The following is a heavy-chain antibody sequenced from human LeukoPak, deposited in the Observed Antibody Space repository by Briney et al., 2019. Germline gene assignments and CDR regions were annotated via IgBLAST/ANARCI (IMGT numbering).Heavy chain of an antibody. V-gene: IGHV4-61*02. D-gene: IGHD3-22*01. CDR2: IYTSGST. CDR3: ARDRYYYDSSGYHLPYYFDY. CDR1: GGSISSGSYY. Sequence: PSETLSLTCTVSGGSISSGSYYWSWIRHPAGKGLEWIGRIYTSGSTNYNPSLKSRVTISVDTSKNQFSLKLSCVTAADTAVYYCARDRYYYDSSGYHLPYYFDYWGQGTLVTVSS. J-gene: IGHJ4*02.